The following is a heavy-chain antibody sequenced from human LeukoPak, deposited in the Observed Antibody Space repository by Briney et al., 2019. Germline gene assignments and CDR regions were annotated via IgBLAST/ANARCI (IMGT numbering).Heavy chain of an antibody. J-gene: IGHJ5*02. V-gene: IGHV3-9*03. CDR3: AKGASRDGGVSGA. CDR1: GFTFDDFA. CDR2: ISWNSGII. D-gene: IGHD2-8*02. Sequence: GGSLRLSFAASGFTFDDFAMHGVGTPPGEGRDGVQWISWNSGIIGYADAVTGRYTISRDKAKTSLYLEMNSLRAEGMALYCGAKGASRDGGVSGAWGEGTLVTVSS.